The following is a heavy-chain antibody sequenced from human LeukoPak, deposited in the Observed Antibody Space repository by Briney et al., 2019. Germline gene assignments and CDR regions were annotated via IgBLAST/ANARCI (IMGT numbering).Heavy chain of an antibody. J-gene: IGHJ4*02. CDR3: ARANYYDSSGYYYRGTFDY. V-gene: IGHV1-8*01. Sequence: ASVKVSCKASGYTFTSYDINWVRQATGQGLEWMGWMNPNSGNTGYAQKFQGRVTITADKSTSTAYMELSSLRSEDTAVYYCARANYYDSSGYYYRGTFDYWGQGTLVTVSS. CDR1: GYTFTSYD. D-gene: IGHD3-22*01. CDR2: MNPNSGNT.